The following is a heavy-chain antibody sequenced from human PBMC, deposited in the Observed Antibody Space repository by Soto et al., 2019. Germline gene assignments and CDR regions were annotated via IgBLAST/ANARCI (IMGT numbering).Heavy chain of an antibody. Sequence: PGGSLRLSCAASGFTFSSYAMHWVRQAPGKGLEWVAVISYDGSNKYYADSVKGRFTISRDNSKNTLYLQMNSLRAEDTAVYYCAREDGRLSIAARLGYYYYGMDVWGQGTTVTVSS. J-gene: IGHJ6*02. D-gene: IGHD6-6*01. V-gene: IGHV3-30-3*01. CDR1: GFTFSSYA. CDR3: AREDGRLSIAARLGYYYYGMDV. CDR2: ISYDGSNK.